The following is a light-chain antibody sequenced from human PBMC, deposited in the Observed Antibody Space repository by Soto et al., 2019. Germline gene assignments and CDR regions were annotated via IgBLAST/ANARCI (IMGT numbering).Light chain of an antibody. CDR2: GAS. V-gene: IGKV3-20*01. Sequence: ELVLTQSPGTLSLSPGERATLSCRASQSVSSSYLAWYQQKPGQAPRLLIYGASSRATGIPDRFSGSGSGTDLTITISRLEPEDFEVYYCQQYGSSPQTFGLGTKVDIK. CDR1: QSVSSSY. CDR3: QQYGSSPQT. J-gene: IGKJ1*01.